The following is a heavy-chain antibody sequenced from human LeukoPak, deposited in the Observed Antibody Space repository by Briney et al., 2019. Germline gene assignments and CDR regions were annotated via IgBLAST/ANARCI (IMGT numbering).Heavy chain of an antibody. D-gene: IGHD3-22*01. CDR3: AKRGVVIRVILVGFHKEAYYFDS. Sequence: GGSLRLSCAVSGITLSNYGMSWVREAPGKGLEWVGGISDSCGSTNYADSVKGRFTISRDNPKNTLYLQMNRLRAEDTAVYFCAKRGVVIRVILVGFHKEAYYFDSWGQGALVTVSS. CDR1: GITLSNYG. V-gene: IGHV3-23*01. J-gene: IGHJ4*02. CDR2: ISDSCGST.